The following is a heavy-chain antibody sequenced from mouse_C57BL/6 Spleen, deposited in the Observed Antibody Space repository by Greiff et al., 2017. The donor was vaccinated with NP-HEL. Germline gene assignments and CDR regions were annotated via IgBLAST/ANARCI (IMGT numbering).Heavy chain of an antibody. J-gene: IGHJ4*01. CDR3: ARGGSREAMDY. CDR1: GYTFTSYW. D-gene: IGHD1-1*01. Sequence: VQLQQPGAELVRPGSSVKLSCKASGYTFTSYWMDWVKQRPGQGLEWIGNIYPSDSETHYNQKFKDKATLTVDKSSSTAYMQLSSLTSEDSAVYYCARGGSREAMDYWGQGTSVTVSS. CDR2: IYPSDSET. V-gene: IGHV1-61*01.